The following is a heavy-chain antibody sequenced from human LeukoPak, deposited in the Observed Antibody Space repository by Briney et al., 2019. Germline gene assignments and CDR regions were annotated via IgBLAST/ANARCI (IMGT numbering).Heavy chain of an antibody. CDR1: GGSFRDYY. D-gene: IGHD3-22*01. V-gene: IGHV4-34*01. CDR3: AKAPYLSSGS. Sequence: SETLSLTCAVYGGSFRDYYWSWIRQPPGKGLEWIGEINHSGSTNYNPSLKSRVTISLDTSKNQFSLKLTSVTAADTVVYYCAKAPYLSSGSWGQGILVAVSS. J-gene: IGHJ3*01. CDR2: INHSGST.